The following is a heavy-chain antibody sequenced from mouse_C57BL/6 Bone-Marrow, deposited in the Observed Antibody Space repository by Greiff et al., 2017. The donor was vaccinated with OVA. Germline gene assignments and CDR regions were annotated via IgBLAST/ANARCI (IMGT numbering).Heavy chain of an antibody. Sequence: EVKLQESGPGLVKPSQSLSLTCSVTGYSITSGYYWNWIRQFPGNKLEWMGYISYDGSNNYNPSLKNRISITRDTSKNQFFLKLNSVTTEDTATYYCAREQYNYWFAYWGQGTLDTVSA. D-gene: IGHD1-3*01. CDR1: GYSITSGYY. CDR2: ISYDGSN. J-gene: IGHJ3*01. CDR3: AREQYNYWFAY. V-gene: IGHV3-6*01.